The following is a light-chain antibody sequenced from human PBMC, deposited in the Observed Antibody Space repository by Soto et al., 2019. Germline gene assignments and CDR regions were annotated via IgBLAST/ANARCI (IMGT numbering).Light chain of an antibody. Sequence: EIVLTQSPGTLSLSPGERASLSCRASQSVTSSYLAWYQQKPGQAPRPLIYVASNRATGIPDRFSGSGSGTDFTLTINRLEPEDFAVYYCQQYGSSPWTFGQGTKVEIK. J-gene: IGKJ1*01. CDR3: QQYGSSPWT. CDR2: VAS. V-gene: IGKV3-20*01. CDR1: QSVTSSY.